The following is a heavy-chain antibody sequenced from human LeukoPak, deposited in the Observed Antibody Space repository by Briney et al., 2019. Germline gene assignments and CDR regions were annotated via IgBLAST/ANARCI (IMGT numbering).Heavy chain of an antibody. V-gene: IGHV3-73*01. Sequence: GGSLRLSCAASGFTFSGSAKHWVRQAYGKGLEWVGRIRNRANSYATSYDVSVKGRFTISRDDSKNTAYLQMNSLKTEDTAMYYCTRRYYHDSSGYQSDFWGQGTLVTVSS. D-gene: IGHD3-22*01. CDR3: TRRYYHDSSGYQSDF. J-gene: IGHJ4*02. CDR2: IRNRANSYAT. CDR1: GFTFSGSA.